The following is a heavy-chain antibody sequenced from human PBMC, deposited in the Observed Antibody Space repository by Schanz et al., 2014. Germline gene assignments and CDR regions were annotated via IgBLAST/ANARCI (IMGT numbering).Heavy chain of an antibody. Sequence: EVQLLESGGGLVQPGGSLRISCAASGFFFSIYALSWVRQAPGKGLEWVSAISGSGSNTFYADSVKGRYTISRDESKSTLHLQMTSLRAADAAVYYSAILTGLSHSYNGLDVWGQGTTVTVS. CDR3: AILTGLSHSYNGLDV. CDR2: ISGSGSNT. D-gene: IGHD3-16*01. J-gene: IGHJ6*02. V-gene: IGHV3-23*01. CDR1: GFFFSIYA.